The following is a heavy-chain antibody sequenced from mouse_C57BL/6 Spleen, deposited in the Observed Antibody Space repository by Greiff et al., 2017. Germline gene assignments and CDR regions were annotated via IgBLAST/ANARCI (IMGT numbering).Heavy chain of an antibody. Sequence: QVQLQQSGPGLVQPSQSLSITCTVSGFSFTSYGVHWVRQSPGKGLEWLGVIWRGGSTDYNAAFMSRLSITKDNSKSQVFLKMSSLQADDTAIYYCAKDMITYYAMDYWGQGTSVTVSS. CDR1: GFSFTSYG. CDR3: AKDMITYYAMDY. V-gene: IGHV2-5*01. J-gene: IGHJ4*01. CDR2: IWRGGST. D-gene: IGHD2-4*01.